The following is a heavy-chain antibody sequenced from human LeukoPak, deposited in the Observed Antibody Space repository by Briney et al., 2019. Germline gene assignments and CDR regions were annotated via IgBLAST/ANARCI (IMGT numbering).Heavy chain of an antibody. CDR2: IYYSGST. CDR1: GGSISSGGYY. Sequence: PSQTLSLTCTVSGGSISSGGYYWSWIRQHPGKGLEWIGYIYYSGSTYHTPSLKSRVTISVDTSKNQFSLKLNSVTAADTAVYYCARHRPMPYSFDCWGQGTLVTVSS. V-gene: IGHV4-31*03. D-gene: IGHD2-2*01. J-gene: IGHJ4*02. CDR3: ARHRPMPYSFDC.